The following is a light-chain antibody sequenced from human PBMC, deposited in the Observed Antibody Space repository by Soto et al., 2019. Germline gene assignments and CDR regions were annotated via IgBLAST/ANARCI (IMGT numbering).Light chain of an antibody. CDR1: QSVSSSY. J-gene: IGKJ5*01. V-gene: IGKV3-15*01. Sequence: EIVLTQSPGTLSLSPGERATLSCRASQSVSSSYLAWYQQKPGQAPRLLIYDTSTRATGIPARFSGSGYGTEFTLTINSLQSEDLAVYYCQQYNNWFLISFGQGTRLEI. CDR2: DTS. CDR3: QQYNNWFLIS.